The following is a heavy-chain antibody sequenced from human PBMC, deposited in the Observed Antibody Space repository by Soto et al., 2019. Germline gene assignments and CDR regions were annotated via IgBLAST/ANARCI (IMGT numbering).Heavy chain of an antibody. CDR1: GDTFSFYT. D-gene: IGHD3-10*01. V-gene: IGHV1-69*02. CDR2: INPIVSMS. J-gene: IGHJ4*02. Sequence: QVQLVQSGTEVKKPGSSVKVSCKASGDTFSFYTINWVRQAPGLGLEWVGRINPIVSMSNYAQKFQGRVSMTADKSTSTAYMELRSLRSDDTAMYFWAASYGSGYRAVDYWGQGALVIVSS. CDR3: AASYGSGYRAVDY.